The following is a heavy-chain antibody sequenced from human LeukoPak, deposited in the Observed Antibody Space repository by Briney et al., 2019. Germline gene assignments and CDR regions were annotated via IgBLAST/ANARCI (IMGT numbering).Heavy chain of an antibody. CDR2: INHSGST. CDR3: ARGRSNGWFY. CDR1: GGSFSGYY. J-gene: IGHJ4*02. D-gene: IGHD2-8*01. Sequence: SETLSLTCAVYGGSFSGYYWSWIRQPPGKGLEWIGEINHSGSTNYNPSLKSRVTISVDTSKNQFSLKLSSVTAADTAVYYCARGRSNGWFYWGQGTLVTVSP. V-gene: IGHV4-34*01.